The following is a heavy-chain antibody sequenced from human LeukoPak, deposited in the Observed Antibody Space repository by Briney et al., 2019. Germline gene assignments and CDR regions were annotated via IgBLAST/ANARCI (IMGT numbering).Heavy chain of an antibody. CDR1: GGSISSSRYY. J-gene: IGHJ4*02. D-gene: IGHD5-18*01. CDR3: ARLRGYSYGPFDY. V-gene: IGHV4-39*07. Sequence: SETLSLTCTVSGGSISSSRYYWGWIRQPPGKGLEWIGTIYYSGSTYDNPSLKSRVTMSLDTSKNQFSLKLSSVTAADTAVYYCARLRGYSYGPFDYWGQGTLVTVSS. CDR2: IYYSGST.